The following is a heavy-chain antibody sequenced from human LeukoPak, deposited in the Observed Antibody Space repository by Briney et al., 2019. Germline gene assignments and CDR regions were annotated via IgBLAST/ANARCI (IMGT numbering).Heavy chain of an antibody. Sequence: GESLKISCKGSGYSFTNYWITWVRQMPGKGLEWMGRIDPSDSYINYSPSFQGHVTISAGESVSTAYLQWSSLKASDTAMYYCSRRKTGDHNEAFDMWGQGTMVTVSS. J-gene: IGHJ3*02. CDR2: IDPSDSYI. V-gene: IGHV5-10-1*01. CDR3: SRRKTGDHNEAFDM. CDR1: GYSFTNYW. D-gene: IGHD7-27*01.